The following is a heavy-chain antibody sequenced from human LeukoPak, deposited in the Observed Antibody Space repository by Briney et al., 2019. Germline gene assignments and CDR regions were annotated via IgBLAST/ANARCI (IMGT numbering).Heavy chain of an antibody. CDR1: GFTFSDYY. V-gene: IGHV3-66*01. J-gene: IGHJ4*02. CDR3: AKGGVKYFDY. CDR2: IYSGGST. D-gene: IGHD3-3*01. Sequence: GGSLRLSCAASGFTFSDYYMSWIRQAPGKGPEWVSVIYSGGSTYYADSVKGRFTISRDNSKNTLYLQMNSLRAEDTAVYYCAKGGVKYFDYWGQGTLVTVSS.